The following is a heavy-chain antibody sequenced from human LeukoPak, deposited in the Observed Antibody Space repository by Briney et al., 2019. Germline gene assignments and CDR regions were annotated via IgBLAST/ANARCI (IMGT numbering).Heavy chain of an antibody. J-gene: IGHJ6*02. CDR1: GFTVSSNY. Sequence: GGSLRLSCAASGFTVSSNYMSWVRQAPGKGLEWVSVIYSGGSTYYADSVKGRFTISRDNSKNTLYLQMNSLRAEDTAVYYCATSRSGYDSYYYYGMDVWGQGTTVTVSS. CDR3: ATSRSGYDSYYYYGMDV. V-gene: IGHV3-66*01. D-gene: IGHD5-12*01. CDR2: IYSGGST.